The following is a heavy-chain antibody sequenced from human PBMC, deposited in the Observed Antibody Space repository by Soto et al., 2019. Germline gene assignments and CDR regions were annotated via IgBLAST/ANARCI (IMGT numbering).Heavy chain of an antibody. CDR3: ARSRDGYNFVGDC. CDR2: INIDGSST. D-gene: IGHD5-12*01. CDR1: GFTLSSYW. J-gene: IGHJ4*02. Sequence: EVQLVESGGGLVQPGGSLRLSCAASGFTLSSYWMHWVRQAPGKGLVWVSRINIDGSSTSYADSVKGRFIISRDNAKNTLYLQVNSLRAEDTAVYYCARSRDGYNFVGDCWGQGTLVTVSS. V-gene: IGHV3-74*01.